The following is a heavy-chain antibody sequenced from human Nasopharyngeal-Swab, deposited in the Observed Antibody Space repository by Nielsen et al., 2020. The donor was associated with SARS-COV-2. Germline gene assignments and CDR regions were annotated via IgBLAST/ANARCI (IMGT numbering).Heavy chain of an antibody. D-gene: IGHD2-15*01. CDR1: GGSFSGYY. V-gene: IGHV4-34*01. CDR2: INHSGST. CDR3: AGARRDIVVVVAAEIALDY. Sequence: GSLRLSCAVYGGSFSGYYWSWIRQPPGKGLEWIGEINHSGSTNYNPSLKSRVTISVDTSKNQFSLKLSSVTAADTAVYYCAGARRDIVVVVAAEIALDYWGQGTLVTVSS. J-gene: IGHJ4*02.